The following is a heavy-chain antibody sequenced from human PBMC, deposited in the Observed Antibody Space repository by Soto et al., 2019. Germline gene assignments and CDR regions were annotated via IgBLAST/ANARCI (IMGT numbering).Heavy chain of an antibody. J-gene: IGHJ6*02. CDR1: GGSVSSSSYY. D-gene: IGHD2-8*01. Sequence: PSETLSLTCTVSGGSVSSSSYYWGWVRQPPGKGLEWIGSVYYSGSTYYNPSLESRVTISVDKSKNRFSLKLSSVTAADTAVYYCARGGADCTNGVCYLYYYYGMEVWGQGTTVTVPS. V-gene: IGHV4-39*01. CDR2: VYYSGST. CDR3: ARGGADCTNGVCYLYYYYGMEV.